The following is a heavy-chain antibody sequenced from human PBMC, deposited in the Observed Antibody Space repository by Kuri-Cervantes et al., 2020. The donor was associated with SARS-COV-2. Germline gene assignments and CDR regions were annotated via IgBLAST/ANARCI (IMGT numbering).Heavy chain of an antibody. D-gene: IGHD3-16*01. J-gene: IGHJ6*02. CDR2: IYSGGSST. CDR1: GFTFSDHY. CDR3: AKDLGDYGMDV. V-gene: IGHV3-23*03. Sequence: GESLKISCAASGFTFSDHYMDWVRQAPGKGLEWVSVIYSGGSSTYYADSVKGRFTISRDNSKNTLYLQMNSLRAEDTAVYYCAKDLGDYGMDVWGQGTTVTVSS.